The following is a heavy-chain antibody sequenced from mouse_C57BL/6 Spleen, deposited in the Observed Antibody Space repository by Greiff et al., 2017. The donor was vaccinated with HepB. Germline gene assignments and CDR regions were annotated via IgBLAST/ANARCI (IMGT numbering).Heavy chain of an antibody. J-gene: IGHJ1*03. D-gene: IGHD1-1*01. CDR2: ISPRSGNT. Sequence: VQLQQSGAELARPGASVKLSCKASGYTFTSYGISWVKQRPGQGLEWIGEISPRSGNTYYNEKFKGKATLTAEKSSSTAYTELRSLTSEDSGVYFCARSIYYYGSSHLYFDVWGTGNTVTVAS. V-gene: IGHV1-81*01. CDR3: ARSIYYYGSSHLYFDV. CDR1: GYTFTSYG.